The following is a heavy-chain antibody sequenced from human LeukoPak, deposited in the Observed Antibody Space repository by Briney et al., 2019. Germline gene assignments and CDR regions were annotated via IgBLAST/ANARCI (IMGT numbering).Heavy chain of an antibody. V-gene: IGHV4-34*01. D-gene: IGHD4-17*01. J-gene: IGHJ4*02. CDR2: INHSGST. CDR3: ARHPGALSPDY. Sequence: NPSETLSLTCAVYGGSFSGYYWSWIRQPPGKGLEWIGEINHSGSTNYNPSLKSRVTISVDTSKNQFSLKLSSVTAADTAVYYCARHPGALSPDYWGQGTLVTVSS. CDR1: GGSFSGYY.